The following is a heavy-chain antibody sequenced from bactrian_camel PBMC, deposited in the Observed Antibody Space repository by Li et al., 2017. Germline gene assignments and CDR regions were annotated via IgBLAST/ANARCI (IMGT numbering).Heavy chain of an antibody. CDR1: GHTLKESC. V-gene: IGHV3S29*01. Sequence: QLVESGGGSVQAGGSLTLSCGDSGHTLKESCMAWFRQAPGKEREGIASIYTGTGSTYYADSMKGRFTISRDSAKNMLWLDIDSVEPEDTAMYYCWAAAVGQCIGGVCCPFELAPLSGSWGQGTQVTVS. D-gene: IGHD3*01. CDR2: IYTGTGST. CDR3: WAAAVGQCIGGVCCPFELAPLSGS. J-gene: IGHJ4*01.